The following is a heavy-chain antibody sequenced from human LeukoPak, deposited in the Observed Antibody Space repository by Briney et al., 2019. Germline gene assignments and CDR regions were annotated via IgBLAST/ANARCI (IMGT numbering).Heavy chain of an antibody. CDR2: MNPNSGNT. D-gene: IGHD2-2*01. J-gene: IGHJ6*03. Sequence: ASVKVSCKASGYTFTSYDINWVRQAPGQGLEWMGWMNPNSGNTGYAQKFQGRVTITRNTSISTAYMELSSLRSEDTAVYYCARVKQYHYYYYYMDVWGKGTTVTVSS. V-gene: IGHV1-8*03. CDR3: ARVKQYHYYYYYMDV. CDR1: GYTFTSYD.